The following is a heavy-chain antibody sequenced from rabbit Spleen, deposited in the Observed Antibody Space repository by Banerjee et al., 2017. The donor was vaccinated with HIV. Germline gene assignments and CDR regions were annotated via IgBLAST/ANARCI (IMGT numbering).Heavy chain of an antibody. V-gene: IGHV1S40*01. CDR1: GVSFSFSTY. Sequence: QQLVESGGDLVKPGASLTLTCTASGVSFSFSTYMCWVRQAPGKGLEWIGCLYTDVLTTWYASWAKGRFTISKASSTTVTLQMTSLTAADTATYFCVRAENFDRYATDLGLWGPGTLVTVS. J-gene: IGHJ4*01. CDR2: LYTDVLTT. D-gene: IGHD6-1*01. CDR3: VRAENFDRYATDLGL.